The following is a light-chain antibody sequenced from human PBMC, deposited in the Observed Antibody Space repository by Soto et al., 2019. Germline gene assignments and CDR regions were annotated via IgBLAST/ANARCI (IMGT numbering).Light chain of an antibody. CDR1: QSISSW. Sequence: DIQMTRSPSTLSASVGDRVTTTCRASQSISSWLAWYQQKPGKAPKLLIYKASSLESGVPSRFSGSGSGTEFTLTISSLQPDDFATYYCQQYNSYWTFGQGTKVDIK. V-gene: IGKV1-5*03. CDR2: KAS. J-gene: IGKJ1*01. CDR3: QQYNSYWT.